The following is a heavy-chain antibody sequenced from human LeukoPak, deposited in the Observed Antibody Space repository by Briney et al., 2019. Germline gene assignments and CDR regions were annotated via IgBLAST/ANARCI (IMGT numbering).Heavy chain of an antibody. CDR1: GYTFTNYG. D-gene: IGHD1-26*01. CDR3: ARALTDKWEIFDY. Sequence: GASVTVSCKASGYTFTNYGISWVRQAPGQGHEWMGWISAYNGNTNYAQQLQGRVSMTTDTSTNTAYMDLRSLRSDDTAVYYCARALTDKWEIFDYWGQGTLVTVSS. J-gene: IGHJ4*02. V-gene: IGHV1-18*01. CDR2: ISAYNGNT.